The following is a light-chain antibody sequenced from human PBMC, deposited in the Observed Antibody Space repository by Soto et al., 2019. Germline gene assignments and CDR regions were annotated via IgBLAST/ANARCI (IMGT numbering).Light chain of an antibody. V-gene: IGLV8-61*01. CDR1: SGSVSTSYY. CDR3: VLYMGSSIRV. J-gene: IGLJ3*02. Sequence: QAVVTQEPSFSVSPGRTVTLTCGLSSGSVSTSYYPSWYQQTPGQAPRTLIYSTNTRSSGVPDRFSGSILGNKAALTIAGAQADDVADYYCVLYMGSSIRVFGGGTQLTVL. CDR2: STN.